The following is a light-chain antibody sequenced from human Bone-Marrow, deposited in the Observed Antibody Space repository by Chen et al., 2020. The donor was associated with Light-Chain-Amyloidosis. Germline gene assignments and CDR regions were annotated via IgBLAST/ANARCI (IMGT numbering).Light chain of an antibody. CDR1: SSDIGDYNY. CDR2: DVS. Sequence: QSALTQPASVSGSPGQSITISCTGTSSDIGDYNYVSWYQQHPGKAPKLMIYDVSKRPSGVSDRFSGSKSGVTASLTISGLQAEDEADYFCSSYTSSSTRVFGGGTKLTVL. CDR3: SSYTSSSTRV. J-gene: IGLJ3*02. V-gene: IGLV2-14*01.